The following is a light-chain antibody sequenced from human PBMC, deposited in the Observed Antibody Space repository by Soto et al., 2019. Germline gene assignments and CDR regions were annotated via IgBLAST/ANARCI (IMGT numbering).Light chain of an antibody. CDR2: EVS. V-gene: IGLV2-23*02. CDR1: SSDVGNYNL. J-gene: IGLJ1*01. Sequence: QSALTQPASVSGSPGQSITISCTGTSSDVGNYNLVSWYQQHPGKAPKLMICEVSKRPSGVSNRFSGSKSGNTASLTISGLQVEDEADYYCCSYAGSRTFVFGTGTKVTVL. CDR3: CSYAGSRTFV.